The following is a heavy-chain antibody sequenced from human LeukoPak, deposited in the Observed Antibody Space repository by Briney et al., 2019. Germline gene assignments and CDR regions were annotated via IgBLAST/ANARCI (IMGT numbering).Heavy chain of an antibody. CDR2: INPSGGST. CDR3: ARSPTLWFGSLLGY. V-gene: IGHV1-46*01. Sequence: GASVKVSCKASGYTFTSYYLHWVRQAPGQGLEWMGIINPSGGSTTYAQKFQGRVTMTRNTSISTAYMELSSLRSEDTAVYYCARSPTLWFGSLLGYWGQGTLVTVSS. D-gene: IGHD3-10*01. CDR1: GYTFTSYY. J-gene: IGHJ4*02.